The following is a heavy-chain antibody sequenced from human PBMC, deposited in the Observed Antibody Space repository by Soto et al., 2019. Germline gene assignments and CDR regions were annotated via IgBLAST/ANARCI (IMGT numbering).Heavy chain of an antibody. CDR1: GGSISGFY. V-gene: IGHV4-59*01. Sequence: QVQLQESGPGLVKPSETLSLTCTVSGGSISGFYWSWIRQSPGKEPKWIGYVHHSGTTNYNPSLARRVTMSLDTSKNQFSLKLNSVTAADTAVYYCATRPPGGAYFVVFDYWSQGTLVTVSS. J-gene: IGHJ4*02. D-gene: IGHD2-21*01. CDR3: ATRPPGGAYFVVFDY. CDR2: VHHSGTT.